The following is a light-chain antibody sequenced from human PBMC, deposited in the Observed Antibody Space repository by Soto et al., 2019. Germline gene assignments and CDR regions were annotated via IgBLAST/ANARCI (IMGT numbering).Light chain of an antibody. V-gene: IGKV3-20*01. CDR3: QQYDSWT. CDR1: QSISSPY. CDR2: GAS. J-gene: IGKJ1*01. Sequence: EIVLTQSPGTLSLSPGARAPLSCRASQSISSPYLAWYQQKPGQAPRLLIDGASSRATGVPDRFSGSGSGTDFTLTISRLEPEDFAVYYCQQYDSWTFGQGTKVDIK.